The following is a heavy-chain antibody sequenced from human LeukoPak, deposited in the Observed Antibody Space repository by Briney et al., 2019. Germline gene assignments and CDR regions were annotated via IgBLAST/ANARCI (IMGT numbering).Heavy chain of an antibody. J-gene: IGHJ2*01. V-gene: IGHV4-31*03. D-gene: IGHD6-25*01. CDR2: IYYSGNT. CDR1: GGSISSGGYY. CDR3: ARGPSFGSGYRFDL. Sequence: PSETLSLTCTVSGGSISSGGYYYSWIRQHPGKGLEWIGYIYYSGNTYYNPSLKSRFTISVDTSKNQFSLKLSFVTAADTAVYYCARGPSFGSGYRFDLWGRGTLVTVSS.